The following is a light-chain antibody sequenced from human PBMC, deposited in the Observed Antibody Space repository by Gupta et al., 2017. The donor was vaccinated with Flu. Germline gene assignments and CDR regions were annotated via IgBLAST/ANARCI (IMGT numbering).Light chain of an antibody. CDR1: QSVSSY. J-gene: IGKJ4*01. CDR3: QQRSNWSLT. CDR2: DAS. V-gene: IGKV3-11*01. Sequence: EIVLTQSPATLSLSPGERATLSCRASQSVSSYLAWYQQKPGQAPRLLIYDASSRATGIPARFSGSGSGTDFTLTISSLEPEDFAVYYCQQRSNWSLTFGGGTKVE.